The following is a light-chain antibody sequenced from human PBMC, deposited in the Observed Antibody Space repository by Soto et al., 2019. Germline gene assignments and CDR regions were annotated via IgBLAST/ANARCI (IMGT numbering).Light chain of an antibody. CDR2: GNN. CDR3: QSYDSSVSGWV. CDR1: SSNIGAGYD. Sequence: QSVLTQPPSVSGAPGQRVTISCTGSSSNIGAGYDVHWYQQLPGTAPKLLIFGNNNRPSGVLDRFSGSKSSTSASLAITGLQAEDEADYYCQSYDSSVSGWVFGGGTKLTVL. V-gene: IGLV1-40*01. J-gene: IGLJ3*02.